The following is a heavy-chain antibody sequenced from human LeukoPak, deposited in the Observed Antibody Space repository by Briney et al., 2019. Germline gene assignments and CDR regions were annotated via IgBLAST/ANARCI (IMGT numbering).Heavy chain of an antibody. D-gene: IGHD1-7*01. CDR1: GYTFTSYY. J-gene: IGHJ6*02. CDR3: AGRGAGTTSDYYYYGMDV. Sequence: ASVKVSCKASGYTFTSYYMHWVRQAPGQGLEWMGIINPSGGSTSYAQKFQGRVTMTRGTSTSTAYMELSSLRSEDTAVYYCAGRGAGTTSDYYYYGMDVWGQGTTVTVSS. V-gene: IGHV1-46*01. CDR2: INPSGGST.